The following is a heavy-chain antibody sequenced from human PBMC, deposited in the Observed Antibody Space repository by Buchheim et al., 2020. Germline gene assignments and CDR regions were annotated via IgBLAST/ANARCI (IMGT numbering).Heavy chain of an antibody. V-gene: IGHV1-8*01. Sequence: QVQLVQSGAEVKKPGASVKVSCKASGYTFTSYDIHWVRQATGQGLEWMGWMNPNSGNAGSAQNFQGRVAMTRETSISTAYMEVSSLISEDTAVYYCARTFCSSTSCYHLFDYWGQGTL. CDR3: ARTFCSSTSCYHLFDY. D-gene: IGHD2-2*01. J-gene: IGHJ4*02. CDR2: MNPNSGNA. CDR1: GYTFTSYD.